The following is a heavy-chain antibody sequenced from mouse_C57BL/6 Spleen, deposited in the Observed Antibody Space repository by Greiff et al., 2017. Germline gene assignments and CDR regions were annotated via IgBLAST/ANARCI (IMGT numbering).Heavy chain of an antibody. CDR3: AREGNLDY. CDR2: INPNNGGT. Sequence: EVQLQQSGPELVKPGASVKISCKASGYTFTDYYMNWVKQSHGKSLEWIGDINPNNGGTSYNQKFKGKATLTVDKSSSTAYMELRSLTSEDSAVYYCAREGNLDYWGQGTSVTVSS. J-gene: IGHJ4*01. V-gene: IGHV1-26*01. CDR1: GYTFTDYY.